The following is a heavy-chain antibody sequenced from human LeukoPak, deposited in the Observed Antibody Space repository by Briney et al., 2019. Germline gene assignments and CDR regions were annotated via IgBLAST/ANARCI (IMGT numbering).Heavy chain of an antibody. CDR3: ARDFTSSSWPPGLWYYGMDV. CDR2: IYHGVST. J-gene: IGHJ6*02. CDR1: GGSISSNY. D-gene: IGHD6-13*01. V-gene: IGHV4-59*12. Sequence: SETLSLTCTVSGGSISSNYWGWVRQPPRKGLEWIGYIYHGVSTNYNPSLESRVTISVDASKNQFSLKLSSVTAADTAVYYCARDFTSSSWPPGLWYYGMDVWGQGTTVTVSS.